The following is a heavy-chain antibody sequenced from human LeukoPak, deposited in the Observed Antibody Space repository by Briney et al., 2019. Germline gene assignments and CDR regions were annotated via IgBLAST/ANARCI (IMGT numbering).Heavy chain of an antibody. CDR2: ISGSGTTI. CDR3: ARGASGGWFFDY. D-gene: IGHD6-19*01. J-gene: IGHJ4*02. V-gene: IGHV3-48*03. Sequence: GGSLRLSRAASGFTFSGYEMNWVRKAPGKGLEWVSYISGSGTTIYYADSVKGRFTISRDNAKNSLYLQMNSLRAEDTAVYYCARGASGGWFFDYWGQGTLVTVSS. CDR1: GFTFSGYE.